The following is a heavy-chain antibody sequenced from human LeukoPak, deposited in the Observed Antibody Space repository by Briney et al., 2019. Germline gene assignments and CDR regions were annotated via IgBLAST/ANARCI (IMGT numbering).Heavy chain of an antibody. Sequence: FETLCLTCGVSGGSITSTNWWSCVRQPPGQGLKWIGEVSLSGLTNYNPSLSSRVIMALDTSKNHLSLHLTSVTAADTAVYYCSRENGAFSPFGYWGQGYPVSV. V-gene: IGHV4-4*02. D-gene: IGHD2-8*01. CDR1: GGSITSTNW. CDR3: SRENGAFSPFGY. J-gene: IGHJ4*02. CDR2: VSLSGLT.